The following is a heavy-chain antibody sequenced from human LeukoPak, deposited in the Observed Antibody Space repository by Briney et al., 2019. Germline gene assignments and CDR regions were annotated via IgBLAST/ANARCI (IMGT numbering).Heavy chain of an antibody. CDR3: ARGDSYGYFYFDY. V-gene: IGHV3-23*01. CDR2: ISGSGYGT. J-gene: IGHJ4*02. CDR1: GFPFSSGA. Sequence: AGGSLRLSCAASGFPFSSGAMSWVRQAPGRGLEWVSAISGSGYGTYYADSVKGRFTISRDNAKNSLYLQMNSLRAEDTAVYYCARGDSYGYFYFDYWGQGTLVTVSS. D-gene: IGHD5-18*01.